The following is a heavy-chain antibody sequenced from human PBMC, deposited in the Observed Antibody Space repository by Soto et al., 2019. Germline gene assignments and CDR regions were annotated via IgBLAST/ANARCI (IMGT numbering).Heavy chain of an antibody. Sequence: ASVKVSCKASGYTFTSYGISWVRQAPGQGLEWKGWISAYNGNTNYAQKLQGRVTMTTDTSTSTAYMELRSLRSDDTAVYYCARDYYDSSGYYPLVAFDIWGQGTMVTVSS. D-gene: IGHD3-22*01. CDR1: GYTFTSYG. CDR3: ARDYYDSSGYYPLVAFDI. V-gene: IGHV1-18*01. CDR2: ISAYNGNT. J-gene: IGHJ3*02.